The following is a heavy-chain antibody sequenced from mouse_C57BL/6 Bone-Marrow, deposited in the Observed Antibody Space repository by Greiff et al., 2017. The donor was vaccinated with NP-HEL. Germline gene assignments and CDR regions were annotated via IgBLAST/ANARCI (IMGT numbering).Heavy chain of an antibody. CDR3: ARGNYHRYFDV. D-gene: IGHD2-1*01. V-gene: IGHV5-12*01. CDR1: GFTFSDYY. J-gene: IGHJ1*03. Sequence: EVLLVESGGGLVQPGGSLTLSCAASGFTFSDYYMYWVRQTPEKRLEWVAYLSPGGGSTYYPDTVTGRFTISRDNAKNTLYLQMSRLKSEDTAMYYCARGNYHRYFDVWGTGTTVTVSS. CDR2: LSPGGGST.